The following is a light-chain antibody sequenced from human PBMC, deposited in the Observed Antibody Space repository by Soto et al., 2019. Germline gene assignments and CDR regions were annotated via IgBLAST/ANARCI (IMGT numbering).Light chain of an antibody. CDR2: GAS. CDR3: QQYTNYLT. Sequence: DIQMTQSPSNLYASVGDRVTFTCRASQSVSIWLAWYQQKPGKAPKLLISGASTLESGVPSRFSGSGSGTEFTLTISSLQPDDFATYYCQQYTNYLTFGQGTKVETK. CDR1: QSVSIW. J-gene: IGKJ1*01. V-gene: IGKV1-5*01.